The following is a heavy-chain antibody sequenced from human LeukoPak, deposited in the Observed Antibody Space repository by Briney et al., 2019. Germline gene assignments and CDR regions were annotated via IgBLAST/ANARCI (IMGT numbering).Heavy chain of an antibody. CDR3: AKDVEMVTLSYYGMDV. D-gene: IGHD5-24*01. Sequence: GRSLRLSCAPSGFTFISYGMRWVRQAPGKGLEWVAVISYDGSNTYYADSVKGRFTISRDNSKNTLYLQMNSLRAEDTAVYYCAKDVEMVTLSYYGMDVWGQGTTVTVSS. V-gene: IGHV3-30*18. CDR1: GFTFISYG. CDR2: ISYDGSNT. J-gene: IGHJ6*02.